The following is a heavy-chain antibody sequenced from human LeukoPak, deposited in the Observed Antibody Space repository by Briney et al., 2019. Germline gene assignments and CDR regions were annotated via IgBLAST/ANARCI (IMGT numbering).Heavy chain of an antibody. CDR3: AKGGYYDSGGYSAAEYFQQ. CDR1: GFIFSTYS. Sequence: GSLRLSCAASGFIFSTYSMNWVRQPPGKGLEWIGEINHSGSTNYSPSLKSRVTVSVDTSKNRFSLKLSSVTAADTAVYYCAKGGYYDSGGYSAAEYFQQWGQGTLVTVSS. CDR2: INHSGST. D-gene: IGHD3-22*01. V-gene: IGHV4-34*01. J-gene: IGHJ1*01.